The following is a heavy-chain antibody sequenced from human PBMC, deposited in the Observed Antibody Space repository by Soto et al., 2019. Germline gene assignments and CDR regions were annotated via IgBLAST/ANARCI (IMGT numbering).Heavy chain of an antibody. Sequence: QAQLEQSVAEVKKPGASVKVSCNSSGYTFSTSGISWVRQAPGQGLEWMGWIRTYNGDANYAQRCKGRVPMTTDTSTSTTFMELRSLRSDDTAVYYCAREGPRPYYYYGMDVWGQGTTVTVSS. CDR3: AREGPRPYYYYGMDV. J-gene: IGHJ6*02. CDR1: GYTFSTSG. V-gene: IGHV1-18*01. D-gene: IGHD6-6*01. CDR2: IRTYNGDA.